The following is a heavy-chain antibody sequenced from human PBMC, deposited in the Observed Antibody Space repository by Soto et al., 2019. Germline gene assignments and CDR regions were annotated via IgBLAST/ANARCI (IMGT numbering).Heavy chain of an antibody. CDR1: GGSISSSNW. J-gene: IGHJ6*02. CDR2: IYHSGST. Sequence: PSKTLSLTCAVSGGSISSSNWWSWVRQPPGKGLEWIGEIYHSGSTNYNPSLKSRVTISVDKSKNQFSLKLSSVTAADTAVYYSARLEYSSSWSYYYYYGMDVWGQGTTVTVSS. D-gene: IGHD6-13*01. CDR3: ARLEYSSSWSYYYYYGMDV. V-gene: IGHV4-4*02.